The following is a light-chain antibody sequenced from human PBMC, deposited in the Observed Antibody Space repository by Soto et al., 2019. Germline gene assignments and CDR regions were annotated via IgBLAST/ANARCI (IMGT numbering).Light chain of an antibody. CDR2: DVS. Sequence: QSVLTQPASVSGSPGQSITISCTGTSGDVGAYDFVSWYQHHPGKAPRLVIYDVSRRPAGASDRFSGSKSGSTASLTISSRQAEDEADYYCVSFTVHYSYVFGTGTKLTVL. J-gene: IGLJ1*01. CDR1: SGDVGAYDF. V-gene: IGLV2-14*01. CDR3: VSFTVHYSYV.